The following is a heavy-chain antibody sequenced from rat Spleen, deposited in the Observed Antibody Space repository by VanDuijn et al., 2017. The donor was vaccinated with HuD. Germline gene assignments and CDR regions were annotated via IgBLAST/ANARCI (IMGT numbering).Heavy chain of an antibody. J-gene: IGHJ3*01. CDR1: GFTFSNYY. V-gene: IGHV5-25*01. Sequence: EVQLAESGGGLVQPGRSMKLSCAASGFTFSNYYMARVRQAPTKGLEWVASISTGGGNTYYRDSVKGRFTISRDNAKSTLYLQMDSLRSEDTATYYCARQDYGGYWFAYWGQGTLVTVSS. D-gene: IGHD1-11*01. CDR3: ARQDYGGYWFAY. CDR2: ISTGGGNT.